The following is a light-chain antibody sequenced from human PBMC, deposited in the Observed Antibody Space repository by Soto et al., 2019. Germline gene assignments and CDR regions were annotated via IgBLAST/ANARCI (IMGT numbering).Light chain of an antibody. Sequence: QSALTQPASVSGSPGQSVTISCAGASRDVTDSDSVSWYQHRPGEAPELKILDFTYRPSGVSDRFSGSLSADTASLTISGLQVEDEGDYYCASYTNPGTYVFGPGTKLTVL. CDR2: DFT. CDR1: SRDVTDSDS. CDR3: ASYTNPGTYV. V-gene: IGLV2-14*03. J-gene: IGLJ1*01.